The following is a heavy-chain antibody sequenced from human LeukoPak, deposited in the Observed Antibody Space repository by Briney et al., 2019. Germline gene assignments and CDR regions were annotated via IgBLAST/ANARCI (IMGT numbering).Heavy chain of an antibody. CDR2: ISSSSGYK. D-gene: IGHD6-6*01. CDR3: ARAHSSSDFDY. Sequence: PGGSLRLPCAASGFTFSSYSMIWVRQAPGKGLEWVSSISSSSGYKYYADSVKGRFTISRDNAKNSLYLQMDSLRAEDTAVYYRARAHSSSDFDYWGQGTLVTVSS. J-gene: IGHJ4*02. V-gene: IGHV3-21*01. CDR1: GFTFSSYS.